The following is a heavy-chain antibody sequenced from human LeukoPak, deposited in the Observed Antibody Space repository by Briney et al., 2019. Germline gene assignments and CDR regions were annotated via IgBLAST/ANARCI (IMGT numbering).Heavy chain of an antibody. V-gene: IGHV3-23*01. CDR3: AARGYCSSTSCLLEY. CDR1: GFTFSSCG. CDR2: ISGSDDGT. Sequence: GGPLRLSCAASGFTFSSCGMTWVRQAPGKGLEWVSSISGSDDGTYYADSVKGRFTISRDNSKNTLFLQMNSLRAEDTAVYYCAARGYCSSTSCLLEYWGQGTLVTVSS. J-gene: IGHJ4*02. D-gene: IGHD2-2*01.